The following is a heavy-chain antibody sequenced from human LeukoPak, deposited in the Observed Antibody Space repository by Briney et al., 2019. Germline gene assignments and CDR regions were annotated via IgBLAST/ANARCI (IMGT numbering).Heavy chain of an antibody. CDR2: ISAYNGNT. CDR3: ARVVVTAFVSWFDP. J-gene: IGHJ5*02. CDR1: GYTFTSYG. D-gene: IGHD2-21*02. V-gene: IGHV1-18*01. Sequence: GASVKVSCKATGYTFTSYGISWVRQAPGQGLEWMGWISAYNGNTNYAQKLQGRVTMTTDTSTSTAYMELRSLRSDDTAVYYCARVVVTAFVSWFDPWGQGTLVTVSS.